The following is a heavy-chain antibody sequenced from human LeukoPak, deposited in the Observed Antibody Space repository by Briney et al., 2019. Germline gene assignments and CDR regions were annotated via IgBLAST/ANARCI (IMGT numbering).Heavy chain of an antibody. V-gene: IGHV4-4*07. J-gene: IGHJ4*02. CDR2: IYTSGST. Sequence: SETLSLTCTVSGGSISSYYWSWIRQPAGKGLEWIGRIYTSGSTNYNPSLKSRVTMSVDTSKNQFSLKLSSVTAADTAVYYCARRGQLSRGVYYFDYWGQGTLVTVSS. CDR1: GGSISSYY. CDR3: ARRGQLSRGVYYFDY. D-gene: IGHD6-13*01.